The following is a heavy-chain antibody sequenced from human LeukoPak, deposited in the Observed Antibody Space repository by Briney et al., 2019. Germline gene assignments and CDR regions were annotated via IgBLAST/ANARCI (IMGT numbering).Heavy chain of an antibody. CDR3: ARGVWRLHSGVSIDS. CDR2: IYYSGAT. CDR1: GASISDYY. V-gene: IGHV4-59*07. J-gene: IGHJ4*02. D-gene: IGHD3-10*01. Sequence: SSPTLSLTCTMAGASISDYYWSSIRHPPGKRLECVVHIYYSGATNYSPSLKSRVTISVDTSRSQFSLRLSLLTAADTAFYYCARGVWRLHSGVSIDSWGQGTLVTVSS.